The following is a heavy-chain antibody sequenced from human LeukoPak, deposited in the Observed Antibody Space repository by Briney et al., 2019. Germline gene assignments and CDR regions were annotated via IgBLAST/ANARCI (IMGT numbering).Heavy chain of an antibody. J-gene: IGHJ6*02. D-gene: IGHD1-26*01. Sequence: GGSLRLSCAASGFTFSSYAMSWVRQAPGKGLEWVSAISGSGGSTYYADSVKGRFTISRDNSKNTLYLQMNSLRAGDTAVYYCAKVGATPEYYYYGMDVWGQGTTVTVSS. CDR1: GFTFSSYA. CDR2: ISGSGGST. V-gene: IGHV3-23*01. CDR3: AKVGATPEYYYYGMDV.